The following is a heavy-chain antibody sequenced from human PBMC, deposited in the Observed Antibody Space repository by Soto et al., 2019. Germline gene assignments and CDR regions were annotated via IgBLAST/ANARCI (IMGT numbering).Heavy chain of an antibody. CDR1: GFTFDDYA. J-gene: IGHJ4*02. CDR3: AKDLTH. Sequence: EVQLVESGGGLVQPGRSLRLSCAASGFTFDDYAMHWVRQAPGKGLEWVSGISWNSGSIGYADSVKGRFTISRDNAKHSLYLQMNSLRAEDTALYYCAKDLTHWGQGTLVTVSS. V-gene: IGHV3-9*01. D-gene: IGHD3-9*01. CDR2: ISWNSGSI.